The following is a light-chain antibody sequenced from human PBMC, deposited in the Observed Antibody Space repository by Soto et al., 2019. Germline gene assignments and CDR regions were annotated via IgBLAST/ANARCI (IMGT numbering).Light chain of an antibody. CDR3: QQYSIWYT. Sequence: DIQMTQSPSTLSASVGDRVTITGRASQSISSWLAWYQQKPGKAPKFLIYKASSLESGVPSRCSGSGSRTEFTLTISSVQPDDFATSYCQQYSIWYTFGQGTKLAIK. CDR2: KAS. V-gene: IGKV1-5*03. CDR1: QSISSW. J-gene: IGKJ2*01.